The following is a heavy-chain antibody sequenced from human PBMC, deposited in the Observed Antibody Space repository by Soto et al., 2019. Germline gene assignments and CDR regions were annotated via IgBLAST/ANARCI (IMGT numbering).Heavy chain of an antibody. CDR3: ADSWLPTRY. D-gene: IGHD5-12*01. Sequence: GSLRLSCAASGFSFSHYWMHWVRQAPGKGLVWVSRISPDGRTTTYADSVQGRFTISRDNAKSTLYLQMNSLTVADGAGYYCADSWLPTRYWGPGTLVTVSS. CDR2: ISPDGRTT. V-gene: IGHV3-74*01. J-gene: IGHJ4*02. CDR1: GFSFSHYW.